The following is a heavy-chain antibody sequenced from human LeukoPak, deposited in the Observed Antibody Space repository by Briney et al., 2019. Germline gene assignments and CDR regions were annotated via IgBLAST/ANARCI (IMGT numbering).Heavy chain of an antibody. Sequence: SETLLLTCEVYGVAFSGYPWTWIRQPPGKGLEWIGEIDRRGSTNYNPSLKSRLTIPVDTSKNQSSLKLSSVTAADAAVYYCARGVATGLAYWGQGTLVTVSS. V-gene: IGHV4-34*01. D-gene: IGHD1-1*01. J-gene: IGHJ4*02. CDR2: IDRRGST. CDR1: GVAFSGYP. CDR3: ARGVATGLAY.